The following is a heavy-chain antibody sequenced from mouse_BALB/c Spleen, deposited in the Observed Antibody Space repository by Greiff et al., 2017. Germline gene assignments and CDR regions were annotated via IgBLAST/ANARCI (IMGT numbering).Heavy chain of an antibody. CDR2: IRNKANGYTT. CDR3: ARDRDGNYFDY. Sequence: EVKLMESGGGLVQPGGSLRLSCATSEFTFTDYYMSWVRQPPGKALEWLGFIRNKANGYTTEYSASVKGRFTISRDNSQSILYLQMNTLRAEDSATYYCARDRDGNYFDYWGQGTTLTVSS. J-gene: IGHJ2*01. V-gene: IGHV7-3*02. D-gene: IGHD2-1*01. CDR1: EFTFTDYY.